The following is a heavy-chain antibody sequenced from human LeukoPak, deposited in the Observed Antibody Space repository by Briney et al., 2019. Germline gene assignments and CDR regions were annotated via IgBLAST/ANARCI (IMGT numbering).Heavy chain of an antibody. J-gene: IGHJ4*02. CDR1: GGSISSGGYY. D-gene: IGHD2-2*01. V-gene: IGHV4-31*03. CDR2: IYYSGST. CDR3: ASGLVPAAPALFDY. Sequence: SETLSLTCTVSGGSISSGGYYWSWIRQHPGKGLEWIGYIYYSGSTYYNPSLKSRVSTSVDTSKNQFSLKLSSVTAADTAVYYCASGLVPAAPALFDYWGQGTLVTVSS.